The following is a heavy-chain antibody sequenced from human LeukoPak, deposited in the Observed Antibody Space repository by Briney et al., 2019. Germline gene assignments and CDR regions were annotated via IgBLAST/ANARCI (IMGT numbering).Heavy chain of an antibody. CDR2: INQDGSEK. CDR3: ARGDGWFINF. J-gene: IGHJ4*02. CDR1: GFTFVNYW. D-gene: IGHD2-8*02. V-gene: IGHV3-7*05. Sequence: GGSLRLSCAASGFTFVNYWMHWVRQAPGRGLECVANINQDGSEKNYVDSVKGRFTISRDNAKNSLYLQVNSLRAEDTAVYYCARGDGWFINFWGQGTLVTVSS.